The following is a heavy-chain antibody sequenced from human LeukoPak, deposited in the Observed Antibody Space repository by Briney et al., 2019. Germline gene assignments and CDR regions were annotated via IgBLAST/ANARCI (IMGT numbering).Heavy chain of an antibody. V-gene: IGHV4-61*02. Sequence: SETLSLTCTVPGGSISSGSYYWSWIRQPAGKGLEWIGRMYTSGSTNYNPSLKSRVTISVDTSKNQFSLKLSSVTAADTAVYYCARGRSKAPVRGPFDYWGQGTLVTVSS. CDR2: MYTSGST. D-gene: IGHD3-10*01. CDR1: GGSISSGSYY. J-gene: IGHJ4*02. CDR3: ARGRSKAPVRGPFDY.